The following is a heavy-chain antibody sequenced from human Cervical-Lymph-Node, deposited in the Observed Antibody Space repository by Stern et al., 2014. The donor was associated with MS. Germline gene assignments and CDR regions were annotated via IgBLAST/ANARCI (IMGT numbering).Heavy chain of an antibody. CDR3: ARGGDHCYSDGCYGD. V-gene: IGHV3-66*01. CDR2: IYSGSST. CDR1: GFTVSSDF. D-gene: IGHD2-2*01. Sequence: VQLMQSGGGLVQPGGSLRLSCAASGFTVSSDFLRWVRQAPGKGLEWVAIIYSGSSTYYADSVKGRFTISRDNSKNSMNLQMNSLRGEDTAVYYCARGGDHCYSDGCYGDWGQGALVTVSS. J-gene: IGHJ4*02.